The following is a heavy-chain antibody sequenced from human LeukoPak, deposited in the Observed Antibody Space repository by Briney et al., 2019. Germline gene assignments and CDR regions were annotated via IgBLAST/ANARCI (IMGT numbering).Heavy chain of an antibody. Sequence: SQTMSPTWAVDGGSLSGYYCSWIRQHQENGREWNGEINDTGGTAYNPSLKGRATISGDTPNNQFSLKLSSLNAAAPALFSCGRVVDGSGSYCEAFDMWGQGTMVTVSS. J-gene: IGHJ3*02. V-gene: IGHV4-34*01. CDR2: INDTGGT. CDR1: GGSLSGYY. CDR3: GRVVDGSGSYCEAFDM. D-gene: IGHD3-10*01.